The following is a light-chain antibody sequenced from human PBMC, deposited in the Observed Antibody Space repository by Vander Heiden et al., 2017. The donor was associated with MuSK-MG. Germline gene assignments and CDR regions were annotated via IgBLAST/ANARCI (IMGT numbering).Light chain of an antibody. CDR3: QEDDASPRT. J-gene: IGKJ1*01. V-gene: IGKV3-20*01. Sequence: EIVLTQSPGTLSLSPGERATLSCRASQSVSSNYLAWYQQKPGQAPRLLIYDASSRATPIPDTLSGSRSGTDFTLTMSSLVPEDFAVYYCQEDDASPRTFQQASKAE. CDR2: DAS. CDR1: QSVSSNY.